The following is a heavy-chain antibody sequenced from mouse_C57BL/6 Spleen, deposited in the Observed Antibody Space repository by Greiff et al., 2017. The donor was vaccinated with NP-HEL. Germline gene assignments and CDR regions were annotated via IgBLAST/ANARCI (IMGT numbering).Heavy chain of an antibody. Sequence: LVESGAELVRPGASVKLSCKASGYTFTDYYINWVKQRPGQGLEWIARIYPGSGNTYYNEKFKGKATLTAEKSSSTAYMQLSSLTSEDSAVYFCARGNYDWYFDVWGTGTTVTVSS. V-gene: IGHV1-76*01. J-gene: IGHJ1*03. D-gene: IGHD2-1*01. CDR1: GYTFTDYY. CDR3: ARGNYDWYFDV. CDR2: IYPGSGNT.